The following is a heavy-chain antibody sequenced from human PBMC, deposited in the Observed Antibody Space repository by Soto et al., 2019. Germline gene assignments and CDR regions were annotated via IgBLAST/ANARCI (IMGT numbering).Heavy chain of an antibody. J-gene: IGHJ4*02. V-gene: IGHV1-24*01. CDR3: ATDGGDSSGTFDY. CDR1: GYTLTELS. Sequence: ASVKVSCKVSGYTLTELSMHWVRQAPGKGLEGMGGFDPEDVETIYAQKFQGRVTMTEDTSTDTAYMELSSLRSEDTAVYYCATDGGDSSGTFDYWGQGTLVTVSS. CDR2: FDPEDVET. D-gene: IGHD3-22*01.